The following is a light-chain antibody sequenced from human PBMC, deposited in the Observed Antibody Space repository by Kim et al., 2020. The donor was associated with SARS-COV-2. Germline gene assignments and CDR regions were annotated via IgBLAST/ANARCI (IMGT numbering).Light chain of an antibody. CDR3: QQRSNWPPALT. CDR2: DAS. CDR1: QSVSTY. J-gene: IGKJ4*01. Sequence: PGDRATLACRASQSVSTYLAWYQQKPGQAPRLLIYDASNRATGIPDRFSGSGSGTDFTLTISSLESEDFAIYYCQQRSNWPPALTFGGGTKVDIK. V-gene: IGKV3-11*01.